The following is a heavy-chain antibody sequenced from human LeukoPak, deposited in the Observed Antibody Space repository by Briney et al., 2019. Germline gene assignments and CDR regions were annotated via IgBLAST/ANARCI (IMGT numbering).Heavy chain of an antibody. CDR1: GGGFTNYW. CDR3: ARRDTTGWGT. Sequence: GAELLTFSWGAGGGFTNYWNRWGRRQPGKGGGGWGGNIYCGGYTNYNPSFKGHITISADKSIRTAYLHWSNLKASDTAMYYCARRDTTGWGTWGQGPLVAVS. D-gene: IGHD6-19*01. J-gene: IGHJ5*02. CDR2: NIYCGGYT. V-gene: IGHV5-10-1*01.